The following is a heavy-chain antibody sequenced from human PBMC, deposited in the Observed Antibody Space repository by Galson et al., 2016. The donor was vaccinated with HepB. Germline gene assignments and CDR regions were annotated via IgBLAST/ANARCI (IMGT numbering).Heavy chain of an antibody. CDR3: ARDSDCSGGNCYFDS. J-gene: IGHJ4*03. D-gene: IGHD2-15*01. Sequence: SVKVSCKASGYTFSAYGTAWVRQAPGPGLEWMGWISVYNGNTNYAQRFRGSITMTTDTSTGTAYNELRSLRSDDTAVYYCARDSDCSGGNCYFDSWGQGTLVTVSS. V-gene: IGHV1-18*01. CDR1: GYTFSAYG. CDR2: ISVYNGNT.